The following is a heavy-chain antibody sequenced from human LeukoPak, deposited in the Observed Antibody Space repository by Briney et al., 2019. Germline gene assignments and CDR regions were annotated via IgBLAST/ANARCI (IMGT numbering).Heavy chain of an antibody. Sequence: QPGRSLRLSCAASGFTFSSYGMHWVRQAPGKGLEWVAVIWYDGSNKYYADSVKGRFTISRDNSKNTLYLQMNSLRAEDTAAYYCARDLRSSSSDWGQGTLVTVSS. V-gene: IGHV3-33*01. CDR1: GFTFSSYG. J-gene: IGHJ4*02. CDR2: IWYDGSNK. D-gene: IGHD6-6*01. CDR3: ARDLRSSSSD.